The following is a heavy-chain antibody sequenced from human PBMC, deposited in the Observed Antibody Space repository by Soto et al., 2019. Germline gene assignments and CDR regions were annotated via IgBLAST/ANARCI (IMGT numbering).Heavy chain of an antibody. CDR2: FDPEDGET. CDR1: GYTLTELS. CDR3: ATDSYYGSGSPNWFDP. J-gene: IGHJ5*02. D-gene: IGHD3-10*01. Sequence: ASVKVSSKVSGYTLTELSMHSLRQAPGKGLEWMGGFDPEDGETIYAQKFQGRVTMTEDTSTDTAYMELSSLRSEDTAVYYCATDSYYGSGSPNWFDPWGQGTLVTFS. V-gene: IGHV1-24*01.